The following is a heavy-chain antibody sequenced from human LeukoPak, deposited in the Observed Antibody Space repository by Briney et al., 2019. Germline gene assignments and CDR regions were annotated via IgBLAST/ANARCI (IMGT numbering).Heavy chain of an antibody. J-gene: IGHJ4*02. CDR1: GFPFNSFW. V-gene: IGHV3-74*01. D-gene: IGHD3-16*01. Sequence: PGGSLRLSCAASGFPFNSFWMHWVRQALGKGLVWVSDMNEYSTTIRYADSVKGRFTISRDNAKSILYLQMNNLRAEDTAMYFCARGGVDLVDHWGQGTLVTVSS. CDR3: ARGGVDLVDH. CDR2: MNEYSTTI.